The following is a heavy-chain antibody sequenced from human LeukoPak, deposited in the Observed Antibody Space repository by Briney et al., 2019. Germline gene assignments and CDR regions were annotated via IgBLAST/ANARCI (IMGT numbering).Heavy chain of an antibody. D-gene: IGHD2-2*01. Sequence: GGSLRLPCAASGFTFSSYSMNWVRQAPGKGLEWVSSISSSSSYIYYADSVKGRFTISRDNAKNSLYLQMNSLRAEDTAVYYCARDHCSSTSCYGYYYYGMDVWGQGTTVTVSS. J-gene: IGHJ6*02. CDR1: GFTFSSYS. V-gene: IGHV3-21*01. CDR3: ARDHCSSTSCYGYYYYGMDV. CDR2: ISSSSSYI.